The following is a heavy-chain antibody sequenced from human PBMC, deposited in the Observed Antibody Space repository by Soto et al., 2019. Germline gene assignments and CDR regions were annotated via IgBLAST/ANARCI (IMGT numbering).Heavy chain of an antibody. V-gene: IGHV5-10-1*01. J-gene: IGHJ3*02. CDR2: IDPSDSYT. D-gene: IGHD1-26*01. CDR1: GYSFTSYW. Sequence: GESLKISCKGSGYSFTSYWISCVRQLPWKGLEWKGMIDPSDSYTNYSPSFQGHVTISADKSISTAYLQWSSLKASDTAMYYCPRHLYSGRRDALEIGAQGTLVTVSS. CDR3: PRHLYSGRRDALEI.